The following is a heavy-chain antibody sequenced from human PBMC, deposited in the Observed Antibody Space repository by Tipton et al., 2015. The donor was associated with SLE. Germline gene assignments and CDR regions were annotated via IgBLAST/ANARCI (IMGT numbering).Heavy chain of an antibody. J-gene: IGHJ5*02. Sequence: TLSLTCTVSGGSISSYYWSWIRQPPGKGLEWIGYIYYSGSTNYNPSLKSRVTISVDTSKNQFSLKLSSVTAADTAVYYCAGHGDQGGSYYNWFDPWGQGTLVTVSS. CDR1: GGSISSYY. D-gene: IGHD1-26*01. V-gene: IGHV4-59*01. CDR3: AGHGDQGGSYYNWFDP. CDR2: IYYSGST.